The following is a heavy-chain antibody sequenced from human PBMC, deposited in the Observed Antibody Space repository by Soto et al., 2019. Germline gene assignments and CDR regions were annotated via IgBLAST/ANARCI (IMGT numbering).Heavy chain of an antibody. D-gene: IGHD4-4*01. Sequence: GGSLRLSCAASGFTFSDYAMSWVRQAPGKGLDWVSAISSSGDHTFYADSVEGRFTISRDNSKNTLYLQVNSLRAEDTAVYYCAKLLRPGLQFFDFWGQGTLVTVSS. CDR3: AKLLRPGLQFFDF. CDR1: GFTFSDYA. J-gene: IGHJ4*02. CDR2: ISSSGDHT. V-gene: IGHV3-23*01.